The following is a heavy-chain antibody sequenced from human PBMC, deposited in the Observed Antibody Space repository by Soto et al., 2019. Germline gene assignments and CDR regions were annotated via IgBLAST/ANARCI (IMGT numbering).Heavy chain of an antibody. V-gene: IGHV3-30*19. CDR3: VRDDDNLDNGLDH. Sequence: QVQLVESGGGVVQPGGSLRLSCTASGFTFSSYGMHWVRQAPGKGLQWVAVIPHDGTYQYYLDSVKGRFTISRDNSKDTLYLQMNSLRVEDTAGYYCVRDDDNLDNGLDHWGQGTLVNVSS. D-gene: IGHD1-1*01. J-gene: IGHJ4*02. CDR2: IPHDGTYQ. CDR1: GFTFSSYG.